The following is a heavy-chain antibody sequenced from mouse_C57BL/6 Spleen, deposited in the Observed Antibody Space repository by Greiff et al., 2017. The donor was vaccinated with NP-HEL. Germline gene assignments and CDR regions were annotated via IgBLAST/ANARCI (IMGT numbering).Heavy chain of an antibody. CDR3: TRSAYYYGSSLYWYFDV. Sequence: EVQLQESGTVLARPGASVKMSCKTSGYTFTSYWMHWVKQRPGQGLAWLGALYPGNSDTSYNQKFKGKAKLTAVTSASTAYIELSSLTNEDYAYYYSTRSAYYYGSSLYWYFDVWATGTTVTVSS. CDR2: LYPGNSDT. D-gene: IGHD1-1*01. J-gene: IGHJ1*03. V-gene: IGHV1-5*01. CDR1: GYTFTSYW.